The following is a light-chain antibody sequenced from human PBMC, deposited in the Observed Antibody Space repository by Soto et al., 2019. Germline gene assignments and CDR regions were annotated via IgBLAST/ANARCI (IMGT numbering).Light chain of an antibody. V-gene: IGLV2-14*01. J-gene: IGLJ3*02. Sequence: QSVLTQPASVSGSPGQSITISCTGTSSDVGGYKYVSWYQQHPDKAPKLIIFEVSNRPSGISSRFSGSKSGNTASLTISGLQAEDEADYYCCSYATTNTWVFGGGTQLTVL. CDR2: EVS. CDR3: CSYATTNTWV. CDR1: SSDVGGYKY.